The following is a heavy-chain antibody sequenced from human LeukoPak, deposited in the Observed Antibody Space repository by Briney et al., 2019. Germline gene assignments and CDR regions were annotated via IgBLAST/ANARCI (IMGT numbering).Heavy chain of an antibody. CDR2: ISYDGSNK. D-gene: IGHD4-17*01. CDR3: ARLDYVDAFDI. Sequence: PGGSLRLSCTASGFTFSTYAMHWVRQAPVKGLEWVAFISYDGSNKYYADSVKGRFTISRDNSKNTLYLQMNSLRAADTAVYYCARLDYVDAFDIWGQGTMVTVSS. J-gene: IGHJ3*02. V-gene: IGHV3-30-3*01. CDR1: GFTFSTYA.